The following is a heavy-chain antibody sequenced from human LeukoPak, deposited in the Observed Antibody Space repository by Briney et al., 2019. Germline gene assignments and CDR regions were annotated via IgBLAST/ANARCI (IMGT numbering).Heavy chain of an antibody. J-gene: IGHJ4*02. Sequence: GGSLRLSCAASGFTFNNYAMNWVRQAPGKGLEWLSYISSSSSTIDYADSVKGRFTISRDNAKNSLYLQMNSLRAEDTAVYYCARNPYSSSWAVGDYWGQGTLVTVSS. CDR3: ARNPYSSSWAVGDY. CDR1: GFTFNNYA. D-gene: IGHD6-13*01. CDR2: ISSSSSTI. V-gene: IGHV3-48*01.